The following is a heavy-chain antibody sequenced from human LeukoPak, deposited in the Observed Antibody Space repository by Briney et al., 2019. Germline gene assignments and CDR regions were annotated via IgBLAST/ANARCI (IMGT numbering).Heavy chain of an antibody. D-gene: IGHD3-3*01. CDR2: INPNSGGT. J-gene: IGHJ4*02. V-gene: IGHV1-2*02. CDR3: ATQIRFLEWLFFDY. CDR1: GYTFTGYY. Sequence: GASVKVSCKASGYTFTGYYMHWVRQAPGQGLEWMGWINPNSGGTNYAQKFQGRVTMTRDTSISTAYMELSRLISDDTAVYYCATQIRFLEWLFFDYWGQGTLVTVSS.